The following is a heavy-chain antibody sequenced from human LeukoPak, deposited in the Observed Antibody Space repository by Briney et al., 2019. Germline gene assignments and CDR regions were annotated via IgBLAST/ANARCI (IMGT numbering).Heavy chain of an antibody. V-gene: IGHV4-39*01. D-gene: IGHD1-26*01. CDR1: GGSIISTSYY. Sequence: NPSETLSLTCTVSGGSIISTSYYWVWIRQPPGKGLEWIGSIYYSGSTYYKPSLKSRVTISVDTSKNQFSLKLSSVTAADTAIYCCARRKSGSYFAYWGQGTLVTVSS. CDR2: IYYSGST. CDR3: ARRKSGSYFAY. J-gene: IGHJ4*02.